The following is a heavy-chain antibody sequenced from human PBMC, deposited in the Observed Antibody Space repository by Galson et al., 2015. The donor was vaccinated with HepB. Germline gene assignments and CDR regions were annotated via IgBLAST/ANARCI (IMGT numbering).Heavy chain of an antibody. J-gene: IGHJ4*02. D-gene: IGHD1-26*01. CDR3: AREILAFDS. Sequence: PALVKPTQTLTLTCTFSGFSLTTRGVGVGWLRQPPGEALEGLALIYWDADKRYSPSLKSRLTITKDTSKNLVVLTMTNMDPVDTATYYCAREILAFDSWGQGTLVTVSS. V-gene: IGHV2-5*02. CDR2: IYWDADK. CDR1: GFSLTTRGVG.